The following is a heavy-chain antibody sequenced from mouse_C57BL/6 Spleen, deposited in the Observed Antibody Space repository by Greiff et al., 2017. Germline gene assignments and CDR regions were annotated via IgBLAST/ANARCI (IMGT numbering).Heavy chain of an antibody. D-gene: IGHD2-3*01. CDR1: GYTFTDYE. CDR3: TVAGYYYFDY. V-gene: IGHV1-15*01. Sequence: VQLQQSGAELVRPGASVTLSCKASGYTFTDYEMHWVKQTPVHGLEWIGAIDPETGGTAYNQKFKGKAILTADKSSSTAYMELRSLTSEDSAVYYCTVAGYYYFDYWGQGTTLTVSS. J-gene: IGHJ2*01. CDR2: IDPETGGT.